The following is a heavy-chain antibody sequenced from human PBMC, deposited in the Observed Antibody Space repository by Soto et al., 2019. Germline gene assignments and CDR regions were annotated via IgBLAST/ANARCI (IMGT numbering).Heavy chain of an antibody. J-gene: IGHJ3*02. D-gene: IGHD5-12*01. Sequence: SETLSRTSAPSGCTLSSGGYIWSWIRQPPGKGLEGLGYIYCASTSYNPSLKSRVTISVGRCKNQFSLKPSSVTAADSAVYYCAKKVRDKNGYNHDSFDIWGQGTMVTVSS. CDR3: AKKVRDKNGYNHDSFDI. CDR2: IYCAST. CDR1: GCTLSSGGYI. V-gene: IGHV4-30-2*01.